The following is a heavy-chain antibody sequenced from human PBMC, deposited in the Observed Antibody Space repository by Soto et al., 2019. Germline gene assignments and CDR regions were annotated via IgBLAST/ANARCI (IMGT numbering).Heavy chain of an antibody. Sequence: DVYLLESGGTLVQPGGSLRLSCAASGFDFSSYAMTWVRQAPGKGLEWVSGITYTGDTTYYADSVKGRFTISRDNYRNTLYLQMNGLRADDTAMYFCAKDWPGTSSVTSDYWGQGTLVTVSS. CDR3: AKDWPGTSSVTSDY. CDR1: GFDFSSYA. V-gene: IGHV3-23*01. J-gene: IGHJ4*02. D-gene: IGHD4-17*01. CDR2: ITYTGDTT.